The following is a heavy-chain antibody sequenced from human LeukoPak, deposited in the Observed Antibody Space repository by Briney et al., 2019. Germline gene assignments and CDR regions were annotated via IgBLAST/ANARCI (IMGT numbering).Heavy chain of an antibody. J-gene: IGHJ4*02. D-gene: IGHD6-19*01. V-gene: IGHV3-74*01. CDR3: ATGYSSGWYDFDY. Sequence: PGGSLRLSCAASGFTFSSYWMHWVRQAPGKGLVWVSCINSYGSSTNYADSVKGRFTISRDNAKNTLYLQMNSLGAEDTAVYYCATGYSSGWYDFDYWGQGTLVTVSS. CDR1: GFTFSSYW. CDR2: INSYGSST.